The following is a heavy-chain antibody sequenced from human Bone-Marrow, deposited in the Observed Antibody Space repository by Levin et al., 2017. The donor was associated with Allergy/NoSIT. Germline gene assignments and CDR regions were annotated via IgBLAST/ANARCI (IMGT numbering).Heavy chain of an antibody. D-gene: IGHD3-10*02. CDR1: GDSFSSTPYY. V-gene: IGHV4-39*07. CDR2: ISHIGSP. J-gene: IGHJ4*02. CDR3: ARYESGTMFSH. Sequence: SQTLSLPCTVSGDSFSSTPYYWGWIRQPPGKGLEWVGTISHIGSPYYNPSLQSRVTFSLEKSKNQLSLNLSPVTAADTAVYYCARYESGTMFSHWGQGILVTVSS.